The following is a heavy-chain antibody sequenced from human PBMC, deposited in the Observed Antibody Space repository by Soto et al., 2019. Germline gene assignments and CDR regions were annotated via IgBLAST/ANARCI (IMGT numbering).Heavy chain of an antibody. J-gene: IGHJ6*02. CDR2: ISWNSGSI. D-gene: IGHD5-18*01. CDR1: GFTFDDYA. V-gene: IGHV3-9*01. Sequence: EVQLVESGGGLVQPGRSLRLSCAASGFTFDDYAMHWVRQAPGKGLEWVSGISWNSGSIGYADSVKGRFTISRDNAKNSLYLQMNSLRAEDTALYYCVAYSYGYGYYYYGMDVWGQGTTVTVSS. CDR3: VAYSYGYGYYYYGMDV.